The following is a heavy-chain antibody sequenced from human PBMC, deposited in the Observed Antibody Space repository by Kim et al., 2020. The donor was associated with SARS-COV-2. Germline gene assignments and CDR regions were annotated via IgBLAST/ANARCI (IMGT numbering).Heavy chain of an antibody. CDR1: GYTFTAYH. J-gene: IGHJ4*02. D-gene: IGHD2-2*01. V-gene: IGHV1-2*06. CDR3: ARGPIVAVSGVSDGSNW. Sequence: ASVKVSCKASGYTFTAYHMHWVRQAPGQGLEWMGRINPNSGVTNYAQKFQGRVTMTRDTSISTAYMELSGLRSDDTAVYYCARGPIVAVSGVSDGSNWWGQGTLVTVSS. CDR2: INPNSGVT.